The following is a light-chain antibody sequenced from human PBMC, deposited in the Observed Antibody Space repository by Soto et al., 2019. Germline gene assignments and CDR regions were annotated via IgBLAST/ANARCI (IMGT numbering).Light chain of an antibody. CDR2: DVS. CDR3: SSYISSGTRV. CDR1: SSDVGGYNS. V-gene: IGLV2-14*03. J-gene: IGLJ3*02. Sequence: QSALTQPASVSGSPGRSITISFTGTSSDVGGYNSVSWYQQHPGKAPQLMIYDVSYRPSGVSDRFSGSKSGNTASLTISGLQAEDEGDYYCSSYISSGTRVFGGGTKLTVL.